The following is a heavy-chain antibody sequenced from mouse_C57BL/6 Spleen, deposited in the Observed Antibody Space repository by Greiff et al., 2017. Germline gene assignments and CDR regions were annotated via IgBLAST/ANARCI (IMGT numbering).Heavy chain of an antibody. CDR3: TRGSSYGWFAY. D-gene: IGHD1-1*01. CDR1: GYTFTDYE. CDR2: IDPETGGT. V-gene: IGHV1-15*01. J-gene: IGHJ3*01. Sequence: VQLQQSGAELVRPGASVTLSCKASGYTFTDYEMHWVKQTPVHGLEWIGAIDPETGGTAYNQKFKGKAILTAAKSSSTAYMELRSLTSEDSAVDYCTRGSSYGWFAYWGQGTLVTVSA.